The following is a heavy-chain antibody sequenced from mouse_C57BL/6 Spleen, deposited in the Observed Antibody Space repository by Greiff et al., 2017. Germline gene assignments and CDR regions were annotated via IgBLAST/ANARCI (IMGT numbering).Heavy chain of an antibody. V-gene: IGHV1-81*01. J-gene: IGHJ4*01. Sequence: VQLQQSGAELARPGASVKLSCKASGYTFTSYGISWVKQRTGQGLEWIGEIYPRSGNTYYNEKFKGKATLTADKSSSTAHMELRSLTSEDSAVYYCARSLYYAMDYWDQGTSVTVSS. CDR1: GYTFTSYG. CDR2: IYPRSGNT. CDR3: ARSLYYAMDY.